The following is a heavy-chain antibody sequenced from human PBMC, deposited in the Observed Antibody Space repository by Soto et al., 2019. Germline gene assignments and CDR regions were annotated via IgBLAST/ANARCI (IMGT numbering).Heavy chain of an antibody. CDR3: GRAVRFFDY. D-gene: IGHD3-3*01. V-gene: IGHV4-34*01. CDR2: INHSGST. CDR1: GGSFSGYY. Sequence: SETLSLTCAVYGGSFSGYYWSWIRQPPGKGLEWIGEINHSGSTNYNPSLKSRVTISVDTSKNQFSLKLSSVTAADTAVYYCGRAVRFFDYWGQGTLVTVSS. J-gene: IGHJ4*02.